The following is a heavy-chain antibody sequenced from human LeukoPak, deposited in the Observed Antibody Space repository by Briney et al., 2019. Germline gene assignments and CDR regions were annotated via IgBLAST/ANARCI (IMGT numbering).Heavy chain of an antibody. CDR1: GFIFRSYA. D-gene: IGHD6-19*01. Sequence: GRSLRLSRAASGFIFRSYAMHWVRQAPGKGLEWVAVISYDGSDKYYADSVKGRFTISRDNSKNTLYLQMNSLRVEDAAVYYCARPYSSGWYGDSDYWGQGTLVTVSS. CDR3: ARPYSSGWYGDSDY. J-gene: IGHJ4*02. V-gene: IGHV3-30*04. CDR2: ISYDGSDK.